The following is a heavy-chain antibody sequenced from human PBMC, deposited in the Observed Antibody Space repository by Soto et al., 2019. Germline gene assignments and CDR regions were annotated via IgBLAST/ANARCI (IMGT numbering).Heavy chain of an antibody. CDR2: VFHTGAR. CDR1: SDSIAGENW. Sequence: QVQLQESGPGLVKPSETLSLTCTVSSDSIAGENWWSWVRQPPGLGLEWIGEVFHTGARITTRPSRVESPWRWTSLNQFSLKLISATAADTAVYYCARVFSSGSGWMYYFDFWGQGTLVSVSS. CDR3: ARVFSSGSGWMYYFDF. V-gene: IGHV4-4*02. D-gene: IGHD6-19*01. J-gene: IGHJ4*02.